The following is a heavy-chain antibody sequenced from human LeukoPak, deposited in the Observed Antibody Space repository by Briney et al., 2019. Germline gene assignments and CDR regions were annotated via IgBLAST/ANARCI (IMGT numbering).Heavy chain of an antibody. J-gene: IGHJ5*02. CDR1: GGTFSSYA. D-gene: IGHD5-18*01. Sequence: ASVKVSCKASGGTFSSYAISWVRQAPGQGLEWMGRIIPIFGTANYAQKFKGRVTITTDESTSTAYMELSSLRSEDTAVYYCAREGRGYSYGQVESWFDPWGQGTLVTVSS. CDR3: AREGRGYSYGQVESWFDP. V-gene: IGHV1-69*05. CDR2: IIPIFGTA.